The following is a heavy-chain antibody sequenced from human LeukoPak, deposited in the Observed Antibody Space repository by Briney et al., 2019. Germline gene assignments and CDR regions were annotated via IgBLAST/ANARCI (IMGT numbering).Heavy chain of an antibody. Sequence: ASVKVSRKTSGFKFTDSYIHWVRQAPGRGLEYMGWINPNSGGTKYTQKFQGRVTVTRDTSISTAYMELRSLRYDDTALYYCAASFYGTDGFASWGQGSLVTVSP. J-gene: IGHJ1*01. CDR3: AASFYGTDGFAS. D-gene: IGHD5-24*01. CDR2: INPNSGGT. CDR1: GFKFTDSY. V-gene: IGHV1-2*02.